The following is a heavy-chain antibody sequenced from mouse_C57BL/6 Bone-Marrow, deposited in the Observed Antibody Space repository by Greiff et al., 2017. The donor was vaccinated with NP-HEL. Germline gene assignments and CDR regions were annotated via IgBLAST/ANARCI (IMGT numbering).Heavy chain of an antibody. V-gene: IGHV1-55*01. Sequence: QVQLQQPGAELVKPGASVKMSCKASGYTFTSYWITWVKQRPGQGLEWIGDIYPGSGSTNYNEKFKSKATLTVDTSSSTAYMQLSSLTSEDSAVYHCARGGLLLLYAMDYWGQGTSVTVSS. CDR1: GYTFTSYW. CDR3: ARGGLLLLYAMDY. CDR2: IYPGSGST. D-gene: IGHD2-3*01. J-gene: IGHJ4*01.